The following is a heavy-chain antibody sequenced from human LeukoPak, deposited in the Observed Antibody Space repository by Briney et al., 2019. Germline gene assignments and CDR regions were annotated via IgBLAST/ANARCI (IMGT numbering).Heavy chain of an antibody. CDR2: FYHSGST. CDR1: GYSISSGYY. Sequence: SETLSLACTVSGYSISSGYYWGWIRQPPGKGLEWIGSFYHSGSTYYNPSLKSRVTMSVDTSKNQFSLKLSSVTAEDTAVYYCARHLYYDSSGYPPFHYWGQNTLVTVS. V-gene: IGHV4-38-2*02. D-gene: IGHD3-22*01. J-gene: IGHJ4*02. CDR3: ARHLYYDSSGYPPFHY.